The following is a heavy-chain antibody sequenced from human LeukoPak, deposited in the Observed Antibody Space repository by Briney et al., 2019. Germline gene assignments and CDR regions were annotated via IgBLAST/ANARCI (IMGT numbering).Heavy chain of an antibody. J-gene: IGHJ4*02. CDR2: ISSSGSTI. D-gene: IGHD3-22*01. V-gene: IGHV3-11*01. Sequence: KPGGSLRLSCAASGFTFSDYYMSWIRQAPGKGLEWVSYISSSGSTIYYADSVKGRFAISRDNAKNSLYLQMNSLRAEDTAVYYCAREDYDSSGYTDYWAREPWSPSPQ. CDR3: AREDYDSSGYTDY. CDR1: GFTFSDYY.